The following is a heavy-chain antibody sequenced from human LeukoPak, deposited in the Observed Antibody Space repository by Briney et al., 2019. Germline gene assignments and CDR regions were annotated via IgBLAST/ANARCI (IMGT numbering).Heavy chain of an antibody. CDR1: GFTVSSNY. J-gene: IGHJ3*02. Sequence: GGSLRLSCAASGFTVSSNYMSGVLQAPGKGLEWVSVIYSGGSTYYADSVKGRFTISRDNSKNTLYLQMNSLRAEDTAVYYCATEYYYDSSGSIVLGDIWGQGTMVTVSS. CDR3: ATEYYYDSSGSIVLGDI. CDR2: IYSGGST. D-gene: IGHD3-22*01. V-gene: IGHV3-66*02.